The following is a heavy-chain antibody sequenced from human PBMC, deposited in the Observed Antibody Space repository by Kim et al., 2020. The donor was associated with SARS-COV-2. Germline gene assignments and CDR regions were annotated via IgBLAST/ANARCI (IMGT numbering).Heavy chain of an antibody. CDR3: ARALSITMIVVVINAFDI. CDR2: IYYSGST. J-gene: IGHJ3*02. V-gene: IGHV4-31*03. CDR1: GGSISSGGYY. D-gene: IGHD3-22*01. Sequence: SETLSLTCTVSGGSISSGGYYWSWIRQHPGKGLEWIGYIYYSGSTYYNPSLKSRVTISVDTSKNQFSLKLSSVTAADTAVYYCARALSITMIVVVINAFDIWGKGTMVTVSS.